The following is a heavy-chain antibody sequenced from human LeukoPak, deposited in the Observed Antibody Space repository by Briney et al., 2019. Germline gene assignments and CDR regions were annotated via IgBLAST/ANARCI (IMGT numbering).Heavy chain of an antibody. Sequence: GGSLRLSCAASGFTFSTFAMQWVRQAPEKGLEYVSGINTDGGTTFYANSAKGRFTISRDNAKNSLYLQMNSLRAEDTAVYYCARDAYSGSYPLDYWGQGTLVTVSS. D-gene: IGHD1-26*01. CDR2: INTDGGTT. CDR3: ARDAYSGSYPLDY. J-gene: IGHJ4*02. CDR1: GFTFSTFA. V-gene: IGHV3-64*04.